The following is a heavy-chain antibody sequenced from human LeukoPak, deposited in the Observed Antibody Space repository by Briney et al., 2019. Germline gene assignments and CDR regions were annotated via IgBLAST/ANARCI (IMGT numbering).Heavy chain of an antibody. J-gene: IGHJ4*02. CDR2: IIPIFGTA. V-gene: IGHV1-69*01. CDR1: GGTFSSYA. Sequence: ASVKVSCKASGGTFSSYATSWVRQAPGQGLEWMGGIIPIFGTANYAQKFQGRVTITADESTSTAYMELSSLRSEDTAVYYCARVTIDGYSYGLFDYWGQGTLVTVSS. D-gene: IGHD5-18*01. CDR3: ARVTIDGYSYGLFDY.